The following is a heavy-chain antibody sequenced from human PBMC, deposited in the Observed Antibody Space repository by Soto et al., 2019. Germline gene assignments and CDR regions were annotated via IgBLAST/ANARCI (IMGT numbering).Heavy chain of an antibody. CDR1: GFTFSSYS. CDR2: ISSSSSYI. CDR3: ARVATIQLPQGYYYGMDV. Sequence: PGGSLRLSXAASGFTFSSYSMNWVRQAPGKGLEWVSSISSSSSYIYYADSVKGRFTISRDNAKNSLYLQMNSLRAEDTAVYYCARVATIQLPQGYYYGMDVWGQGTTVTVSS. V-gene: IGHV3-21*01. D-gene: IGHD5-18*01. J-gene: IGHJ6*02.